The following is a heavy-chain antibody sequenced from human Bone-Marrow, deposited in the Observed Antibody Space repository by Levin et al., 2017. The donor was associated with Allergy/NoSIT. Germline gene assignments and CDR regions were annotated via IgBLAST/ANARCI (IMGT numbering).Heavy chain of an antibody. V-gene: IGHV1-2*02. CDR3: ARQNERYFDP. D-gene: IGHD1-1*01. CDR1: GYTFTGYY. Sequence: RASVKVSCKASGYTFTGYYMHWVRQAPGQGLEWMGWINPNSGDTKYAQKFQDRVTMTRDTSITTAHMELKRLISDDTAVYYCARQNERYFDPWGQGTLVTVSS. J-gene: IGHJ4*02. CDR2: INPNSGDT.